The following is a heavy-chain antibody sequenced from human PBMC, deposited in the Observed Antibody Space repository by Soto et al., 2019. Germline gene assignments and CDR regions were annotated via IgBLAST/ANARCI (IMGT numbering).Heavy chain of an antibody. Sequence: PSETLSLTCTVSGDSIISSDFYWGWVRQPPGKGLEWIGSIFYLGSSYYNPSLKSRATMSVDTSKNQFSLRLRSATAADTALYFCARHSLALRKNNWFDPWGQGIMVTVSS. CDR3: ARHSLALRKNNWFDP. V-gene: IGHV4-39*01. D-gene: IGHD3-3*02. CDR2: IFYLGSS. CDR1: GDSIISSDFY. J-gene: IGHJ5*02.